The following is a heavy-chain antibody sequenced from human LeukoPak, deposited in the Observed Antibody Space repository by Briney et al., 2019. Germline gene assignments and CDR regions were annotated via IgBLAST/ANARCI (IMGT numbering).Heavy chain of an antibody. D-gene: IGHD2-15*01. J-gene: IGHJ4*02. V-gene: IGHV4-34*01. Sequence: SETLSLTCAVYGGSFSGYYWSWIRQPPGKGLEWIGEINHSGSTNYNPSLKSRVTISVDTSKNQFSLKLSSVTAADTAVYYCARHWWKFDYWGQGTLVTVSS. CDR2: INHSGST. CDR3: ARHWWKFDY. CDR1: GGSFSGYY.